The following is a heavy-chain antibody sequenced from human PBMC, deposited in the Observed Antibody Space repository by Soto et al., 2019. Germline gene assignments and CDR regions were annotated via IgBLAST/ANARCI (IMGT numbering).Heavy chain of an antibody. CDR3: AKDRAPVGYYYYYGMDV. D-gene: IGHD2-2*01. V-gene: IGHV3-23*01. CDR2: ISGSGGST. Sequence: PGGSLRLSFAASGFTFSSYAMSWVRQAPGKGLEWVSAISGSGGSTYYADSVKGRFTISRDNSKNTLYLQMNSLRAEDTAVYYCAKDRAPVGYYYYYGMDVWGQGTTVTVSS. J-gene: IGHJ6*02. CDR1: GFTFSSYA.